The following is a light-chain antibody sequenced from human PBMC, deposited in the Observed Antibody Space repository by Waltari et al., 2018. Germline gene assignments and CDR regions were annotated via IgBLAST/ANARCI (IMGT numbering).Light chain of an antibody. CDR3: QNHERLPAT. CDR1: QSVSKY. Sequence: EVVLTQSPGTLSLSPGERATLSCRASQSVSKYLAWYQQRPGQAPRLLIYAASTRATGIPDRFSGSGSGTDFSLTMRRLEPEDVAVYYCQNHERLPATFGQGTKVEIK. CDR2: AAS. V-gene: IGKV3-20*01. J-gene: IGKJ1*01.